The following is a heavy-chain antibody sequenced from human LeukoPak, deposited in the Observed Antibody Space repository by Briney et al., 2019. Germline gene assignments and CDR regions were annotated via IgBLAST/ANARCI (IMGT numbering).Heavy chain of an antibody. Sequence: GGSLRLSCAASGFTFSSYGMHWVRQAPGKGLEWVAFIRYDGSNKYYADSVKGRFTISRDNSKNTLYLQRNTLRAEDTAVYYCAKDRGRYCSGGSCYGSYMDVWGKGTTVTVSS. CDR1: GFTFSSYG. J-gene: IGHJ6*03. CDR2: IRYDGSNK. D-gene: IGHD2-15*01. V-gene: IGHV3-30*02. CDR3: AKDRGRYCSGGSCYGSYMDV.